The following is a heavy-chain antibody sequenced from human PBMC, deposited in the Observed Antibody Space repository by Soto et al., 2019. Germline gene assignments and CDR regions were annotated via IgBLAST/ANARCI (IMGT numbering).Heavy chain of an antibody. D-gene: IGHD2-15*01. CDR3: ARDPCSGGSCYWQGWFDP. V-gene: IGHV3-33*01. CDR1: GFTFSSYG. CDR2: IWYDGSNK. J-gene: IGHJ5*02. Sequence: GGSLRLSCAASGFTFSSYGMHWVRQAPGKGLEWVAVIWYDGSNKYYADSVKGRFTISRDNSKNTLYLQMNSLRAEDTAVYYCARDPCSGGSCYWQGWFDPWGQGTLVTVSS.